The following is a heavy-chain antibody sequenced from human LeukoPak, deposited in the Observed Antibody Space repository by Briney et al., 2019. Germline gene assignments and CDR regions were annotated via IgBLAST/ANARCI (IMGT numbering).Heavy chain of an antibody. V-gene: IGHV3-23*01. CDR3: AKSPYMVRGVIVYFDY. D-gene: IGHD3-10*01. CDR1: GFTFSSYA. J-gene: IGHJ4*02. Sequence: GGSLRHSCAASGFTFSSYAMSWVRQAPGKGLEWVSAISGSGGSTYYADSVKGRFTISRDNSKNTLYLQMNSLRAEDTAVYYCAKSPYMVRGVIVYFDYWGQGTLVTVSS. CDR2: ISGSGGST.